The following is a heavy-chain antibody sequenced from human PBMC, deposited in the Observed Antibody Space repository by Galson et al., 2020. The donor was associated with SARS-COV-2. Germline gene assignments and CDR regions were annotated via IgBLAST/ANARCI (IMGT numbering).Heavy chain of an antibody. Sequence: GGSLKLSCAASGFTFRSYTMNWVRPPPGKGLEWVSYIRSRSSTIYYADPVKGRFTISRDNAKNSLNLQMNSLRAEDTAVYSCARGNHYYDFWSGSYYYYMDVWGKGTTVTVSS. CDR3: ARGNHYYDFWSGSYYYYMDV. CDR2: IRSRSSTI. CDR1: GFTFRSYT. D-gene: IGHD3-3*01. V-gene: IGHV3-48*04. J-gene: IGHJ6*03.